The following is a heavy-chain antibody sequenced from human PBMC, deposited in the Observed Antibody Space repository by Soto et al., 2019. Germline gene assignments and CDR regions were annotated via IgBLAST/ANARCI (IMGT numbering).Heavy chain of an antibody. CDR1: GDSISGSNIRYY. Sequence: SETPSLTCTVSGDSISGSNIRYYWGWIRQTPAQGLEWIGSVYYGGNTYYSPSLESRVTISVDTSKNQLSLRLSSVTAADTALWYCVRQGYYYDRSGPYYLDSWGQG. D-gene: IGHD3-22*01. CDR2: VYYGGNT. J-gene: IGHJ4*02. V-gene: IGHV4-39*01. CDR3: VRQGYYYDRSGPYYLDS.